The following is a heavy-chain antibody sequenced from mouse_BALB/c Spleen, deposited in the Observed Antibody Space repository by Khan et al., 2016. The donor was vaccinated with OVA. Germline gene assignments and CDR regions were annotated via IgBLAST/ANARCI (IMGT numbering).Heavy chain of an antibody. Sequence: EVELVESGGGLVQPGGSLKLSCATSGFTFSDYYLYWVRQTPEKRLEWVAYISYGGDPTYYPDTVQGRFTISRDNAKNTLYLQMSRLKSEDTAMYYCARHDYDGIDDWGQGTLVTVSA. V-gene: IGHV5-12*02. CDR2: ISYGGDPT. D-gene: IGHD2-4*01. J-gene: IGHJ3*01. CDR1: GFTFSDYY. CDR3: ARHDYDGIDD.